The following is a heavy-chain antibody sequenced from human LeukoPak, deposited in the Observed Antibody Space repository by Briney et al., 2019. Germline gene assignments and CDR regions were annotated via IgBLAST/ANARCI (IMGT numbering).Heavy chain of an antibody. Sequence: GGSLRLSCAASGFTFTSYSMNWVRQAPGKGLEWVSTISGGGGSTYYADSVKGRFTISRGNSKNTLYLQMNSLRAEDTAVYYCAKDYLYCTNGVCYFDYWGQGTLVTVSS. D-gene: IGHD2-8*01. CDR2: ISGGGGST. J-gene: IGHJ4*02. CDR3: AKDYLYCTNGVCYFDY. CDR1: GFTFTSYS. V-gene: IGHV3-23*01.